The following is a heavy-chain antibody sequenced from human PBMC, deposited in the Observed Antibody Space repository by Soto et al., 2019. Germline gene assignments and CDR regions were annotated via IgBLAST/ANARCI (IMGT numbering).Heavy chain of an antibody. CDR1: GYTFTSYA. J-gene: IGHJ6*02. Sequence: ASVKVSCKASGYTFTSYAMHWVRQAPGQRFEWMGWINPKSGDTKYAEKFQAWVTMTRDTSISTAYMEVTRLRSDDTAVYCCARVNGDAPPRGMDVWGQGTTVTVSS. D-gene: IGHD2-21*02. V-gene: IGHV1-2*04. CDR2: INPKSGDT. CDR3: ARVNGDAPPRGMDV.